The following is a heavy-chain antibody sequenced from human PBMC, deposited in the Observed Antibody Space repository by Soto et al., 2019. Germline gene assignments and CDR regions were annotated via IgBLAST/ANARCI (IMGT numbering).Heavy chain of an antibody. CDR1: LVSISSGNW. V-gene: IGHV4-4*02. CDR2: ISHSGTT. Sequence: QVQLQESGPGLVEPSGTLSLTCAVSLVSISSGNWWSWVRQPPGRGLEYIGEISHSGTTNYNPSLESRLTISLDASKNQFSLKLTSVTAADTAVYYCATENVPPPGNYWGQGTLVIVSS. J-gene: IGHJ4*02. CDR3: ATENVPPPGNY.